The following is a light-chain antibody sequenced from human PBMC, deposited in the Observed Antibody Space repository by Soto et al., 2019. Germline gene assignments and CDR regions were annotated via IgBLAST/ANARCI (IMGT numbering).Light chain of an antibody. J-gene: IGKJ1*01. V-gene: IGKV1-39*01. CDR2: GAS. CDR1: QSIGTS. Sequence: DTQMTQSPSSLSASVGDRVTITCRASQSIGTSVNWYQQKPGKVPSLLIYGASSLQSGVPSRFSGSGSGTDFSLSISSLQPEDFATYYCQQSYYILTWTWTFGQGTTVEVK. CDR3: QQSYYILTWTWT.